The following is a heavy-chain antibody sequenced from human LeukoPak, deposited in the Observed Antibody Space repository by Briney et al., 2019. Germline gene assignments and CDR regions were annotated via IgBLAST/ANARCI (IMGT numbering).Heavy chain of an antibody. Sequence: SETLSLTCTVSGDSITSYYWSWIRQPPGKGLEWIGYIYYRGTAYYNPSLKSRVTISVDTSKNQFSLKLTSVTAADTAVYYCARIQGNSWYGWDFFDYWGQGTPVTVSS. J-gene: IGHJ4*02. CDR3: ARIQGNSWYGWDFFDY. CDR2: IYYRGTA. D-gene: IGHD6-13*01. V-gene: IGHV4-59*08. CDR1: GDSITSYY.